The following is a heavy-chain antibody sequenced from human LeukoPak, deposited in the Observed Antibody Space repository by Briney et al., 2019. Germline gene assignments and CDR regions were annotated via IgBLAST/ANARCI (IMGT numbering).Heavy chain of an antibody. CDR1: GFTFSSYS. CDR3: ARGYCSGGSCYHPDY. CDR2: ISSSSGYI. D-gene: IGHD2-15*01. V-gene: IGHV3-21*01. J-gene: IGHJ4*02. Sequence: GGSLRLSCAASGFTFSSYSMNWVRQAPGKGLEWVSSISSSSGYIYYADSVKGRFTISRDNAKNSLYLQMNSLRAEDTAVYYCARGYCSGGSCYHPDYWGQGTLVTVSS.